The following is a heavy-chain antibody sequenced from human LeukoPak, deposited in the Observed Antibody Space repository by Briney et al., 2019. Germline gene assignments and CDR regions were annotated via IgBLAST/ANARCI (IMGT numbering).Heavy chain of an antibody. CDR1: GGSISGFY. CDR3: ARKFSGGSGIPLDV. Sequence: SETLSLTCIVSGGSISGFYCNWIRQPPGKELEWIGYIYHRGAPKYNPSLKGRITISLDTSKNQFSLKLSSVTAADTAVYFCARKFSGGSGIPLDVWGKGTTVTVSS. V-gene: IGHV4-59*01. D-gene: IGHD3-10*01. CDR2: IYHRGAP. J-gene: IGHJ6*04.